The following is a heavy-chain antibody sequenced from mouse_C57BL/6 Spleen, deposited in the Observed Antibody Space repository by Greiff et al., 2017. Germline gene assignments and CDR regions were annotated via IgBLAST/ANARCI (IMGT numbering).Heavy chain of an antibody. J-gene: IGHJ4*01. D-gene: IGHD2-1*01. Sequence: DVHLVESGPELVKPGASVKMSCKASGYTFTDYNMHWVKQSHGKSLEWIGYINPNNGGTSYNQKFKGKATLTVNKSSSTAYMELRSLTSEDSAVYYCARLGGNFYAMDYWGQGTSVTVSS. V-gene: IGHV1-22*01. CDR1: GYTFTDYN. CDR3: ARLGGNFYAMDY. CDR2: INPNNGGT.